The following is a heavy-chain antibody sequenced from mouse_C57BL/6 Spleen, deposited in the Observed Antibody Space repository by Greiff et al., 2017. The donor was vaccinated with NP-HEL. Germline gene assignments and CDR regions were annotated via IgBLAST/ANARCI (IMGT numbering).Heavy chain of an antibody. D-gene: IGHD2-2*01. CDR2: IDPETGGT. CDR3: TREGGNYYGYDGPYYFDY. J-gene: IGHJ2*01. V-gene: IGHV1-15*01. CDR1: GYTFTDYG. Sequence: QVQLQQSGAELVRPGASVTLSCKASGYTFTDYGMHWVKQTPVHGLEWIGAIDPETGGTAYNQKFKGKAILTADKSSSTAYMELRSLTSEDSAVYYCTREGGNYYGYDGPYYFDYWGQGTTLTVSS.